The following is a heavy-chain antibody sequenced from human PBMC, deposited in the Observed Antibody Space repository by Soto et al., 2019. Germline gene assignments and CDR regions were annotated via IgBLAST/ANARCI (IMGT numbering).Heavy chain of an antibody. CDR1: GFTFDDYA. J-gene: IGHJ4*02. CDR2: ISWNSGSI. D-gene: IGHD6-19*01. V-gene: IGHV3-9*01. Sequence: EVQLVESGGGLVQPGRSLRLSCAASGFTFDDYAMHWVRQAPGKGLEWVSGISWNSGSIGYADSVKGRFTISRDNAKNSLYLQMNSLRAEDTALYYCAKSQSIAVAGTVDYWGQGTLVTVSS. CDR3: AKSQSIAVAGTVDY.